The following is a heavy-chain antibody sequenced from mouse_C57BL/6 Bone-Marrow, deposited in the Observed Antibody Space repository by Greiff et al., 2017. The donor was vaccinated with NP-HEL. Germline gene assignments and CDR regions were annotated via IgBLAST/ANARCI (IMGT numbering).Heavy chain of an antibody. Sequence: DVHLVESGGGLVKPGGSLKLSCAASGFTFSSYTMSWVRQTPEKRLEWVATISGGGGNTYYPDSVKGRFTISRDNAKNTLYLQMSSLRSEDTALYYCARRVRANWAAFAYWGQGTLVTVSA. CDR2: ISGGGGNT. D-gene: IGHD4-1*01. CDR3: ARRVRANWAAFAY. J-gene: IGHJ3*01. CDR1: GFTFSSYT. V-gene: IGHV5-9*01.